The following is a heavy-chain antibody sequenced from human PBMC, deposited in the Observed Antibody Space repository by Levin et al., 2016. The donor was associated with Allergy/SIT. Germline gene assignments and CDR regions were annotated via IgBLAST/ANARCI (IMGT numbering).Heavy chain of an antibody. CDR1: GYTFIGHY. CDR2: INPNSGDT. D-gene: IGHD2-8*01. Sequence: ASVKVSCKASGYTFIGHYMNWVRQAPGQGLEWMGRINPNSGDTDYAQKFQGRVTLTRDTSISTAYMEMSSLTSDDTAVYYCAREDVLMVYARKYYYGMDVWGQGTTVTVSS. V-gene: IGHV1-2*02. CDR3: AREDVLMVYARKYYYGMDV. J-gene: IGHJ6*02.